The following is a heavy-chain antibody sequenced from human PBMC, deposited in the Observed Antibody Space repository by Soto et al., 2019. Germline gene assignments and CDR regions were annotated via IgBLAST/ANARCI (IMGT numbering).Heavy chain of an antibody. CDR3: ARATKTYGDYTDACDI. V-gene: IGHV3-30-3*01. CDR1: GFTFSSYA. D-gene: IGHD4-17*01. J-gene: IGHJ3*02. Sequence: QVQLVESGGGVVQPGRSLRLSCAASGFTFSSYAMHWVRQAPGKGLEWVAVISYDGSNKYYADSVKGRFTISRDNSKNTLYLQMNSLRAEDTAVYYCARATKTYGDYTDACDIWGQGTMVTVSS. CDR2: ISYDGSNK.